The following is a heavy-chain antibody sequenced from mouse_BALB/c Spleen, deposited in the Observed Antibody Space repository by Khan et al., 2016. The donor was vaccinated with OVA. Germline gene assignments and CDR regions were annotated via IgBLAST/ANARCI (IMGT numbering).Heavy chain of an antibody. V-gene: IGHV2-6-5*01. J-gene: IGHJ4*01. CDR3: AKDPHYYAMDN. CDR2: IWGGGSK. Sequence: QVQLKESGPGLVAPSQSLSITCTVSGFSLTDYAVSWIRQPPGKGLEWLGVIWGGGSKYYNSALKSRLSISKDNSKSQVFLKMNSLQTDDTAMYYCAKDPHYYAMDNWGQGTSVTVSS. CDR1: GFSLTDYA.